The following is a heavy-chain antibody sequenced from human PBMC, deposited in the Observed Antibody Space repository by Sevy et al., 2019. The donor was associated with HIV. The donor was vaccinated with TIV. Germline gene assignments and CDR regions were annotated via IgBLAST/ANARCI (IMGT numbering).Heavy chain of an antibody. CDR3: ATLKPSSRPYYFDY. V-gene: IGHV1-2*04. Sequence: ASVKVSCKASGYTFTGYYMHWVRQAPGQGLEWMGWINPNSGGTNYGQKFQGWVTMTRDTSISTAYMELSRLRSDDTAVYYCATLKPSSRPYYFDYWGQGTLVTVSS. D-gene: IGHD6-13*01. J-gene: IGHJ4*02. CDR1: GYTFTGYY. CDR2: INPNSGGT.